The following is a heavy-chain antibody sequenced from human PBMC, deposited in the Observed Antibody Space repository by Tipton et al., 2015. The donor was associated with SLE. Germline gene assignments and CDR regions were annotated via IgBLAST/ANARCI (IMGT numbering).Heavy chain of an antibody. Sequence: GSLRLSCAASGFIFSNYWMAWLRQAPGKGQEFVAQIKQDGSETHYVDSVKGRFTISRDNAKNSLYLQLNSLRAEDTAVYYCARDVSGGNFDYWGQGTLVTVSS. D-gene: IGHD5-12*01. CDR1: GFIFSNYW. CDR2: IKQDGSET. V-gene: IGHV3-7*01. CDR3: ARDVSGGNFDY. J-gene: IGHJ4*02.